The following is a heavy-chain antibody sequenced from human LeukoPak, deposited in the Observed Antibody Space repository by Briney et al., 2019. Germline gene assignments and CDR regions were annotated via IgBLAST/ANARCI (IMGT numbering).Heavy chain of an antibody. D-gene: IGHD5-24*01. CDR3: ARADSRWLQSRGDY. CDR2: ISGSGGST. J-gene: IGHJ4*02. V-gene: IGHV3-23*01. Sequence: PGGSLRLSCAASGFTFSSYAMSWVRQAPGKGLEWVSAISGSGGSTYYADSVKGRFTISRDNSKNTLYLQMNSLRAEDTAVYYCARADSRWLQSRGDYWGQGTLVTVSS. CDR1: GFTFSSYA.